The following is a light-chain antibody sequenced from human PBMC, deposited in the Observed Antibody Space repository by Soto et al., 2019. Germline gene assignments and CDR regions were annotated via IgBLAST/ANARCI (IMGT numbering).Light chain of an antibody. CDR3: CSYAGSPRYV. J-gene: IGLJ1*01. Sequence: QSALTQPRSVSGSPGQSVTISCTGTSSDVGGYNYVSWYQQHPGKAPKVMIYDVSERPSGVPARFSASKSGNPASLTISVLQAEHEADYYCCSYAGSPRYVFGTGTNLTVL. V-gene: IGLV2-11*01. CDR2: DVS. CDR1: SSDVGGYNY.